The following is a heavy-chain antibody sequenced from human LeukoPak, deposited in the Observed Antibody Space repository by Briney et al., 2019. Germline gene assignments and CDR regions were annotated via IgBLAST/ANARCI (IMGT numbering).Heavy chain of an antibody. CDR1: GGSISFYY. CDR2: IYYSWRT. CDR3: ARVTPHDSNYYYGMDV. D-gene: IGHD4-11*01. J-gene: IGHJ6*02. V-gene: IGHV4-59*01. Sequence: SQTLSLPCTVSGGSISFYYWSWIRQPPGKGLEWIGYIYYSWRTNYNPSLKNRVTISVDTSKNHFSLRLSSVTAADTAVYYCARVTPHDSNYYYGMDVWGQGTTVTVSS.